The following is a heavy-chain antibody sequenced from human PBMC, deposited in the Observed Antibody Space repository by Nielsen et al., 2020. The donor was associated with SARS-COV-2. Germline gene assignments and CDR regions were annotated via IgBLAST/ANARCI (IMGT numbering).Heavy chain of an antibody. CDR3: AREADCSSTSCYRAFGPGYGMDV. D-gene: IGHD2-2*01. Sequence: WIRQPPGKGLEWVSYISSSSSYTNYADSVKGRFTISRDNAKSSLYLQMNSLRAEDTAVYYCAREADCSSTSCYRAFGPGYGMDVWGQGTTVTVSS. J-gene: IGHJ6*02. CDR2: ISSSSSYT. V-gene: IGHV3-11*06.